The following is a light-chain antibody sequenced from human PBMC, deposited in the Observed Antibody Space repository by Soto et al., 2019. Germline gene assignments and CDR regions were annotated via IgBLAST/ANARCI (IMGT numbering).Light chain of an antibody. CDR1: KSNIESNT. V-gene: IGLV1-44*01. CDR2: SND. J-gene: IGLJ1*01. CDR3: AAWDDSLNCYYV. Sequence: QSVLTQPPSVSGPPGQRVTISCSGSKSNIESNTVNWFQQLPGSAPKLLIYSNDQRPSGVPDRFSGSKSGTSASLAISGLQSEDEADYFCAAWDDSLNCYYVFGTGTRVTVL.